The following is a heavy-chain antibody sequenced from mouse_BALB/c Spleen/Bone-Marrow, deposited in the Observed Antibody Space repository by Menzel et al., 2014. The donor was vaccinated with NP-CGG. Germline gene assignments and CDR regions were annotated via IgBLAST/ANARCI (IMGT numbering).Heavy chain of an antibody. CDR1: GYTFTRY. CDR2: IFPGDGST. Sequence: VQLQQSGAELVKPGASVKLSCKASGYTFTRYINWVRQRPEQGLEWIGWIFPGDGSTKYNEKFKGKATLTTDKSSSTAYMQLSRLTSEDSAVYFCASYYDGVMDYWGQGTSVTVSS. J-gene: IGHJ4*01. V-gene: IGHV1S56*01. CDR3: ASYYDGVMDY. D-gene: IGHD2-3*01.